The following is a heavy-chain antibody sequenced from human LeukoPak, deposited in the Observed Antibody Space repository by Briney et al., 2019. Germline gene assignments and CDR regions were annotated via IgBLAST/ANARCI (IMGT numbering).Heavy chain of an antibody. V-gene: IGHV4-59*01. Sequence: PSETLSLTCTVSGGSISSYYWSWIRQPPGKGLEWIGYIYYSGSTNYNPSLKSRVTIPVDTSKNQFSLKLSSVTAADTAVYYCARASIAARYYYYYYMDVWGKGTTVTVSS. CDR3: ARASIAARYYYYYYMDV. CDR2: IYYSGST. CDR1: GGSISSYY. J-gene: IGHJ6*03. D-gene: IGHD6-6*01.